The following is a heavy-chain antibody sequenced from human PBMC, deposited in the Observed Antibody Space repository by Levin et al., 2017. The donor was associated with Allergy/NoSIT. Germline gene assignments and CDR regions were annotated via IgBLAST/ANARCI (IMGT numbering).Heavy chain of an antibody. D-gene: IGHD4/OR15-4a*01. J-gene: IGHJ6*02. V-gene: IGHV5-51*01. CDR2: IYPGDSDT. Sequence: PGESLKISCKGSGYSFTSYWIGWVRQMPGKGLEWMGIIYPGDSDTRYSPSFQGQVTISADKSISTAYLQWSSLKASDTAMYYCARNPRPDYRRSYYYGMDVWGQGTTVTVSS. CDR1: GYSFTSYW. CDR3: ARNPRPDYRRSYYYGMDV.